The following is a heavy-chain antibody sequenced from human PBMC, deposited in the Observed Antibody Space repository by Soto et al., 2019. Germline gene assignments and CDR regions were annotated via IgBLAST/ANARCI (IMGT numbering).Heavy chain of an antibody. V-gene: IGHV1-18*01. Sequence: QVQLVQSGAEVKKPGASVKVSCKASGYTFTSYGINWVRQAPGQGLEWMGWISAYNVNTNYAQSLQARVTMTTDTSTSTAYMELRSLRPDDTAVYYCARESDYYGSGSYYLPDYWGQGTLVTVSS. D-gene: IGHD3-10*01. CDR2: ISAYNVNT. J-gene: IGHJ4*02. CDR1: GYTFTSYG. CDR3: ARESDYYGSGSYYLPDY.